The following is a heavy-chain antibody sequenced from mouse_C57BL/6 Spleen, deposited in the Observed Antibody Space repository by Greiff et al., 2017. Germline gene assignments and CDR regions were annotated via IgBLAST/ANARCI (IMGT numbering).Heavy chain of an antibody. J-gene: IGHJ3*01. CDR2: IDPSDSET. V-gene: IGHV1-52*01. CDR1: GYTFTSYW. CDR3: ARTGDYGSSGWFAY. D-gene: IGHD1-1*01. Sequence: QVQLQQPGAELVRPGSSVKLSCKASGYTFTSYWMHWVKQRPIQGLEWIGNIDPSDSETHYNQKFKDKATLTVDKSSSTAYMQLSSLTSEDSAVYYCARTGDYGSSGWFAYWGQGTLVTVSA.